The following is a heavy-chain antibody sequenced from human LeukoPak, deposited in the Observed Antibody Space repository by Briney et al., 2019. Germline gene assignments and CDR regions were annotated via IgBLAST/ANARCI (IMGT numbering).Heavy chain of an antibody. CDR3: AQSAFIAVAGTYQSSRGYYFDY. CDR2: IIPIFGTA. J-gene: IGHJ4*02. CDR1: GGTFSSYA. V-gene: IGHV1-69*05. D-gene: IGHD6-19*01. Sequence: ASVKVSCKASGGTFSSYAISWVRQAPGQGLEWMGGIIPIFGTANYAQKFQGRGTITTDESTSTAYMELSSLRSEDTAVYYCAQSAFIAVAGTYQSSRGYYFDYWGQGTLVTVSS.